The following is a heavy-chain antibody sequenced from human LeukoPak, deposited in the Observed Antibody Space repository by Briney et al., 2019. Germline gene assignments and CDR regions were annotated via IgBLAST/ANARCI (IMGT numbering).Heavy chain of an antibody. J-gene: IGHJ5*02. Sequence: GGSLRLSCAASGFTFSRYAMTWVRQAPGKGLEWVSAISGSGGSTYYADSVKGRFTISGDNSKNTLYLQMNSLRAEDTAVYYCAKAVRSSSWYNWFDPWGQGTLVTVSS. CDR3: AKAVRSSSWYNWFDP. CDR1: GFTFSRYA. D-gene: IGHD6-13*01. V-gene: IGHV3-23*01. CDR2: ISGSGGST.